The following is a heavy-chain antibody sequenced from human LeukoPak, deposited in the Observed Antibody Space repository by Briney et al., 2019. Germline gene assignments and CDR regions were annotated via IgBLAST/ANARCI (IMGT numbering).Heavy chain of an antibody. D-gene: IGHD6-13*01. V-gene: IGHV3-30*02. CDR2: IRYDGSNK. Sequence: GGSLRLSCAASRFTFSSYGMHWVRQAPGKGLEWVAFIRYDGSNKYYADSVKGRFTISRDNAKNSLYLQMNSLRAEDTALYYCARGTQPPIAAAGDDAFDIWGQGTMVTVSS. CDR1: RFTFSSYG. CDR3: ARGTQPPIAAAGDDAFDI. J-gene: IGHJ3*02.